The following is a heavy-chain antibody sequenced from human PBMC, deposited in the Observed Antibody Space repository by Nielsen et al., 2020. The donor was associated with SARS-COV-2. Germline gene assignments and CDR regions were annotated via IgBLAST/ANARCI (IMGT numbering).Heavy chain of an antibody. CDR2: ISVDNGNT. CDR3: ARTGRGYSGMGYYGMDV. D-gene: IGHD5-12*01. J-gene: IGHJ6*02. CDR1: GYTFTRYG. V-gene: IGHV1-18*01. Sequence: ASVKVSCKASGYTFTRYGISWVRQAPGQGLEWMGWISVDNGNTNYAQKLQGRVTMTIETSTTTAYMEVRSLRSDDTAVYYCARTGRGYSGMGYYGMDVWGQGTTVIVSS.